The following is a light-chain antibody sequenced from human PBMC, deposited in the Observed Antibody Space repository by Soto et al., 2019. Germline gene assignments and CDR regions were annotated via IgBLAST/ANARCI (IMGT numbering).Light chain of an antibody. V-gene: IGKV3-20*01. CDR2: GAS. CDR1: QSVSSSY. Sequence: EIVLTQSPGTLSLSPGERATLSCRASQSVSSSYLAWYQQKPGQAPRLLLYGASSRATGIPDRFSGSGSGTDFSLTISRLEPEDFAVYYCQQYGSSPETFRQGTKLEIK. J-gene: IGKJ2*01. CDR3: QQYGSSPET.